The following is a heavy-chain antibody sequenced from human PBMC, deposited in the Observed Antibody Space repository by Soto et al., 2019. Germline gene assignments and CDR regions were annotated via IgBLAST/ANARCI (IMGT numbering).Heavy chain of an antibody. J-gene: IGHJ6*02. V-gene: IGHV1-46*01. D-gene: IGHD2-2*01. CDR3: ARDVIVVVPAAYYYYYYGMDV. CDR1: GYIFTSYY. CDR2: INPFDGSR. Sequence: ASVKVSCKASGYIFTSYYIHWVRQAPGQGLEWMGWINPFDGSRMFAQSFQGRVTITRDTSASTAYMELSSLRSEDTAVYYCARDVIVVVPAAYYYYYYGMDVWGQGTTVTVSS.